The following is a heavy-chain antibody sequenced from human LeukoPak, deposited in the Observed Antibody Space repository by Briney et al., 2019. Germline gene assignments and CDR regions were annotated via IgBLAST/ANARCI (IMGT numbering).Heavy chain of an antibody. CDR3: ARDSSPEDYYYYGMDV. J-gene: IGHJ6*02. V-gene: IGHV1-46*01. CDR1: GYTFTSYY. D-gene: IGHD6-13*01. Sequence: GASVKVSCKASGYTFTSYYMHWVRQAPGQGLEWMGIINPSGGSTSYAQKFQGRVTMTRDTSTSTVYMELSSLRSDDTAVYYCARDSSPEDYYYYGMDVWGQGTTVTVSS. CDR2: INPSGGST.